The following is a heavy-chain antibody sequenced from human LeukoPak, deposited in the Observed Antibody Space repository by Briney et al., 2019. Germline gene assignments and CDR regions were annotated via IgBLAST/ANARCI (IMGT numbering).Heavy chain of an antibody. J-gene: IGHJ4*02. CDR1: GFTSSSYS. D-gene: IGHD3-10*01. V-gene: IGHV3-48*04. Sequence: PGGSLRLSCAASGFTSSSYSMNWVRQAPGKGLEWVSYISSSSSTIYYADSVKGRFTISRDNAKNSLYLQMNSLRAEDTAVYYCAREGRGGPLLWFGESFDYWGQGTLVTVSS. CDR2: ISSSSSTI. CDR3: AREGRGGPLLWFGESFDY.